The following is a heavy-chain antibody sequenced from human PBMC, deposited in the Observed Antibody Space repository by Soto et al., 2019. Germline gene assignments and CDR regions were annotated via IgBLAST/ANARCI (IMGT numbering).Heavy chain of an antibody. CDR1: GYTFTGYY. D-gene: IGHD3-3*01. J-gene: IGHJ6*02. Sequence: ASVKVSCKASGYTFTGYYMHWVRQAPGQGLEWMGWINPNSGGTNYAQKFQGWVTMTRDTSISTAYMELSRLRSDDTAVYYCARGGSYYDFWSGYYTFNANYYYYGMDVWGQGTMVTVSS. CDR2: INPNSGGT. V-gene: IGHV1-2*04. CDR3: ARGGSYYDFWSGYYTFNANYYYYGMDV.